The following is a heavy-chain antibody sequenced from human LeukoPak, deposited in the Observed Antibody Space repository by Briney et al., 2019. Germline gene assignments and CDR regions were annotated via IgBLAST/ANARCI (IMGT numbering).Heavy chain of an antibody. CDR3: ARDRGALRYFDWLLDY. D-gene: IGHD3-9*01. J-gene: IGHJ4*02. V-gene: IGHV1-46*01. CDR2: INPSGGST. Sequence: GASVKVSCKASGYTFTSYYMHWVRQAPGQGLEWMGIINPSGGSTSYAQKFQGRVTMTRDTSTSTVYMELSSLRSEDTAVYYCARDRGALRYFDWLLDYWGQGTLVTVSS. CDR1: GYTFTSYY.